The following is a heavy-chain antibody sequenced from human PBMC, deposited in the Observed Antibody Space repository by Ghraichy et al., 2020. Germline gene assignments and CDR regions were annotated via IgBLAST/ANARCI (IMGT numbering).Heavy chain of an antibody. CDR2: ISSSSSYI. J-gene: IGHJ4*02. CDR1: GFTFSSYS. CDR3: SRTFGEGARLGELSLYPNPLDY. D-gene: IGHD3-16*02. Sequence: GGSLRLSCAASGFTFSSYSMNWVRQAPGKGLEWVSSISSSSSYIYYADSVKGRFTISRDNAKNSLYLQMNSLRAEDTAVYYCSRTFGEGARLGELSLYPNPLDYWGQGTLVTVSS. V-gene: IGHV3-21*01.